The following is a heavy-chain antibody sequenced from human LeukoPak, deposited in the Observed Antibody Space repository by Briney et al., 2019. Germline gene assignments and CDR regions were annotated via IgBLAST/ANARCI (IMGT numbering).Heavy chain of an antibody. J-gene: IGHJ4*02. CDR3: ARSRRVAGTDY. CDR1: GGSFSGYY. Sequence: SETLSLTCAVYGGSFSGYYWSWIRQPPGKGLEWIGEINHSGSTNYNPSLKSRVTISVDTSKNQFSLKLSSVTAADTAVYYCARSRRVAGTDYWGQGTLVTVSS. V-gene: IGHV4-34*01. CDR2: INHSGST. D-gene: IGHD6-19*01.